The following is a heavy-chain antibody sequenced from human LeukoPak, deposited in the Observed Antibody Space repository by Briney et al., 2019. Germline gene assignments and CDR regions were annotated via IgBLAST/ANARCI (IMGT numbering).Heavy chain of an antibody. CDR1: GGSISSSSYY. V-gene: IGHV4-39*07. Sequence: SEALSLTCTVSGGSISSSSYYWGWIRQPPGKGLEWIGSIYYSGSTCYNPSLKSRVTISVDTSKNQFSLKLSSVTAADTAVYYCARGGRGGSDYWGQGTLVTVSS. D-gene: IGHD3-16*01. J-gene: IGHJ4*02. CDR3: ARGGRGGSDY. CDR2: IYYSGST.